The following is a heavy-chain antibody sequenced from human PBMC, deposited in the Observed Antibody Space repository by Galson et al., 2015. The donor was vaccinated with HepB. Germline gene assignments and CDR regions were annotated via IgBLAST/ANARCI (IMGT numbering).Heavy chain of an antibody. J-gene: IGHJ4*02. Sequence: SLSLSCAASGFSFTRYAMTWVRRAPGKGLEWVSSITSSGGNSYYTDSVKGRFTVSRDNSKNTLLLQLNSLRAEDTAMYFCAKDGIMVANNPYHFHFWGQGTLVSVSS. D-gene: IGHD2-15*01. CDR2: ITSSGGNS. CDR3: AKDGIMVANNPYHFHF. V-gene: IGHV3-23*01. CDR1: GFSFTRYA.